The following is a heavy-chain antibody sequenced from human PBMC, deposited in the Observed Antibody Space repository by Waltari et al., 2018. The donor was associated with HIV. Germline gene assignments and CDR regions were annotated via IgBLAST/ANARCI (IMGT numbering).Heavy chain of an antibody. CDR3: ATSWGYCGSGRCYYPFEY. J-gene: IGHJ4*02. Sequence: EIQLLESGGGSLQPGESLRLSCVGSGFSFKSHAMSWVRQAPGKGLELVAAISGSSSDTFYADAVRGRFTISRDNSKDTLFLQLNSLGPEDTATYFCATSWGYCGSGRCYYPFEYWGQGTLVTVSS. CDR1: GFSFKSHA. CDR2: ISGSSSDT. V-gene: IGHV3-23*01. D-gene: IGHD2-2*01.